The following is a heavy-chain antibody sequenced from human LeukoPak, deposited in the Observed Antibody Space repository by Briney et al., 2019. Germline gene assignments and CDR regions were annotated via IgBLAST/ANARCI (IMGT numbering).Heavy chain of an antibody. D-gene: IGHD6-13*01. CDR2: IDHSGST. J-gene: IGHJ6*03. CDR1: GGSFSTYY. CDR3: ARADYSSTWSHDYYYMDV. Sequence: SETLSLTCAVSGGSFSTYYWSWIRQPPGKGLEWIGEIDHSGSTNYNPSLKSRVTISVDTSKNQFSLKLSSVTAADTAVYYCARADYSSTWSHDYYYMDVWGKGTTVTVSS. V-gene: IGHV4-34*01.